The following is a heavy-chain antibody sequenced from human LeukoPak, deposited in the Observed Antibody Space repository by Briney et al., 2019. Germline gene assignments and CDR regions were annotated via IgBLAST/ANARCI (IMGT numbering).Heavy chain of an antibody. CDR3: AKGVITFGGVIQAFDP. Sequence: GGSLRLSCAASGFTFSSYAMSWVRRTPGKGLEWVSLIIGSGNSIHYADSVKGRFTISRDNSKNTLYLQMNSLRAEDTAVYYCAKGVITFGGVIQAFDPWGQGTLVTVSS. V-gene: IGHV3-23*01. CDR1: GFTFSSYA. D-gene: IGHD3-16*02. CDR2: IIGSGNSI. J-gene: IGHJ5*02.